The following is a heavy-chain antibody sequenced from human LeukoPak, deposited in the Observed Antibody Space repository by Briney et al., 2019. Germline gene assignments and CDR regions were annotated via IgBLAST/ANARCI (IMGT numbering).Heavy chain of an antibody. D-gene: IGHD2-15*01. J-gene: IGHJ4*02. Sequence: SETLSLTCTVSGGSISSSSQYWGWIRQPPGKGLEWIESLYYSGSTYYNPSLKSRVNISVHTSKNQFYLKLSSVTAAGTAVYYCARHGGYCSGGSCYSVDYWGQGTLVTVSS. CDR2: LYYSGST. CDR1: GGSISSSSQY. CDR3: ARHGGYCSGGSCYSVDY. V-gene: IGHV4-39*01.